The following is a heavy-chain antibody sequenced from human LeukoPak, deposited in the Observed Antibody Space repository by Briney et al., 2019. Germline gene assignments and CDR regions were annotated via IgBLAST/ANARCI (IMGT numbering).Heavy chain of an antibody. J-gene: IGHJ4*02. Sequence: PSGTLSLTCTVSGGSISSSNWWSWVRKPPGRGLEWIGEIYHSGSTNYNPSLKSRVTMSVDKSKNQFSLKLTSVTAADTAVYYCARGKSGSSHFDYWGQGTLVTVSS. CDR3: ARGKSGSSHFDY. V-gene: IGHV4-4*02. CDR2: IYHSGST. CDR1: GGSISSSNW. D-gene: IGHD1-26*01.